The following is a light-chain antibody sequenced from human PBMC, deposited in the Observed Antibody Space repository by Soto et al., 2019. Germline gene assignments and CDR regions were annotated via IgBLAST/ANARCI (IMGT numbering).Light chain of an antibody. CDR1: QSISGW. J-gene: IGKJ1*01. CDR3: QQYNNYGSWT. CDR2: KAS. V-gene: IGKV1-5*03. Sequence: DMQVTQSPSTLSASVGDRVTITCRASQSISGWLAWYQQKPGKAPNLLIYKASTLESGVPSRFSGSGSGTEFTLTISSLQPDDFATYYCQQYNNYGSWTFGQGTKVVIK.